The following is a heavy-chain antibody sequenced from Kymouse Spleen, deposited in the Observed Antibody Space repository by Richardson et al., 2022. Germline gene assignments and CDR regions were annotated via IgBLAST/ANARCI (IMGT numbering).Heavy chain of an antibody. CDR2: IKQDGSEK. J-gene: IGHJ4*02. Sequence: EVQLVESGGGLVQPGGSLRLSCAASGFTFSSYWMSWVRQAPGKGLEWVANIKQDGSEKYYVDSVKGRFTISRDNAKNSLYLQMNSLRAEDTAVYYCASLYSNYLFDYWGQGTLVTVSS. CDR1: GFTFSSYW. CDR3: ASLYSNYLFDY. V-gene: IGHV3-7*01. D-gene: IGHD4-11,IGHD4-11*01.